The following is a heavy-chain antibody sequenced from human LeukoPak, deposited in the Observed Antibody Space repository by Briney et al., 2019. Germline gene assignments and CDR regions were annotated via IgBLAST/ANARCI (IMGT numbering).Heavy chain of an antibody. J-gene: IGHJ4*02. CDR1: GFIFSNYG. Sequence: GGSLRLSCAASGFIFSNYGMHWVRQAPGKGLEWVAVIWYNGSKKYYADSVKGRFTISRDDSKNTLYPQMNSLRAEDTAVYYCARVYSSGWADFDYWGQGTLVTVSS. V-gene: IGHV3-33*01. CDR3: ARVYSSGWADFDY. CDR2: IWYNGSKK. D-gene: IGHD6-19*01.